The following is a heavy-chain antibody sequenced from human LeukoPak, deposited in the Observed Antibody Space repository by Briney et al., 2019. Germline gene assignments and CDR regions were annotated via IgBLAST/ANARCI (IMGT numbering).Heavy chain of an antibody. Sequence: ASVTVSFTSSGYTFTIYGINWVRQATGQGMGWMGWMNTNSGNTGYSQKFQGRVTMTRNTSISTAYMELSSLRSEDTAVYYCARVSGLAQPPLGYWGQGTLVTVSS. J-gene: IGHJ4*02. D-gene: IGHD3-16*01. CDR3: ARVSGLAQPPLGY. CDR1: GYTFTIYG. CDR2: MNTNSGNT. V-gene: IGHV1-8*01.